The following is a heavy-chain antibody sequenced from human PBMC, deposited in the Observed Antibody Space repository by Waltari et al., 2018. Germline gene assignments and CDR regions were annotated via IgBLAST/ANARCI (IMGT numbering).Heavy chain of an antibody. CDR2: MSSSSSYI. V-gene: IGHV3-21*03. CDR1: GFTFSSYS. D-gene: IGHD2-21*02. CDR3: ATAGGNSGWFDP. Sequence: EVQLVESGGGLVKPGGSLRLSCAASGFTFSSYSMNWVRQAPGKGLEWVSSMSSSSSYIYYADSVKGRFTISRDNAKNSLYLQMNSLRAEDTAVYYCATAGGNSGWFDPWGQGTLVTVSS. J-gene: IGHJ5*02.